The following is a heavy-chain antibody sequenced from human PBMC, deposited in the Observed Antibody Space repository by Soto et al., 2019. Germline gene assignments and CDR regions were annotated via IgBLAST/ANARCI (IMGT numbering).Heavy chain of an antibody. Sequence: VQLVESGGTLVQPEGSLRLSCAAAGFTFTNYWMHWVRQAPGKGLVWVSRINGDGSNAFYADSVKGRFTISRDNAKNTVYLQMNSLRAEDTAIYYCARGIQYRYGMDVWGQGTTVTVSS. CDR2: INGDGSNA. J-gene: IGHJ6*02. V-gene: IGHV3-74*01. CDR1: GFTFTNYW. CDR3: ARGIQYRYGMDV. D-gene: IGHD4-4*01.